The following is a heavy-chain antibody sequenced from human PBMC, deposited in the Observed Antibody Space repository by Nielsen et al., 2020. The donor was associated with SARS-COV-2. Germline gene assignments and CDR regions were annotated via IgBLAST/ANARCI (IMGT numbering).Heavy chain of an antibody. D-gene: IGHD3-10*01. V-gene: IGHV3-21*01. CDR3: ARDSGTMVRGFGEYGMDV. CDR2: ISSSSSYI. J-gene: IGHJ6*02. CDR1: GFTFSSYS. Sequence: GGSLRLSCAASGFTFSSYSMNWVRQAPGKGLEWVSSISSSSSYIYYADSVKGRFTISRDNAKNSLCLQMNSLRAEDTAVYYCARDSGTMVRGFGEYGMDVWGQGTTVTVSS.